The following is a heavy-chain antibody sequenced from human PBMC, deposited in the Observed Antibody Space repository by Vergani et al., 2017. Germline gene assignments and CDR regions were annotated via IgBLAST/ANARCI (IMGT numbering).Heavy chain of an antibody. CDR2: ISYDGRNK. CDR3: AKDKGSGSYPDY. CDR1: GFTFSSNG. V-gene: IGHV3-30*18. J-gene: IGHJ4*02. Sequence: QVQLVESGGGVVQPGRSLRLSCAASGFTFSSNGMHWVRPAPGKGLEWVAVISYDGRNKYYADSVKGRVTISRDNSKNTLYLQMNSLRVEDTAVYYCAKDKGSGSYPDYWGQGTLVTVSS. D-gene: IGHD3-10*01.